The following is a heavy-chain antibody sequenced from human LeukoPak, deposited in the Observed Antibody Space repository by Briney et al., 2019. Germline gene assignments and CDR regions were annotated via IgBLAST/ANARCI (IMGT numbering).Heavy chain of an antibody. V-gene: IGHV4-39*01. Sequence: PSETLSLTCTVSGDSISNRNFNWVWIRQPPGKGLEWIGGIHYLGSTYYNPSLKTRVTISVDTSKNQFSLRLGSVTVADTAVYYCASVREGGVPDREEYPHYFDYWGQGTLVTVSS. D-gene: IGHD5-24*01. CDR1: GDSISNRNFN. J-gene: IGHJ4*02. CDR3: ASVREGGVPDREEYPHYFDY. CDR2: IHYLGST.